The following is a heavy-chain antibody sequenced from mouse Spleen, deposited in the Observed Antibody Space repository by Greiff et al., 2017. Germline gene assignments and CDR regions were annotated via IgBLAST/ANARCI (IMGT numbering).Heavy chain of an antibody. D-gene: IGHD2-4*01. CDR1: GFTFSSYA. V-gene: IGHV5-9-3*01. CDR3: ARGGDYDGPWFAY. J-gene: IGHJ3*01. Sequence: VQLKESGGGLVKPGGSLKLSCAASGFTFSSYAMSWVRQTPEKRLEWVATISSGGSYTYYPDSVKGRFTISRDNAKNTLYLQMSSLRSEDTAMYYCARGGDYDGPWFAYWGQGTLVTVSA. CDR2: ISSGGSYT.